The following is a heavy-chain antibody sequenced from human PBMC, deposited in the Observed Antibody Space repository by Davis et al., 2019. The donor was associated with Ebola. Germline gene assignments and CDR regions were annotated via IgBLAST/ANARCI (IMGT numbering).Heavy chain of an antibody. CDR1: GFSISTYW. CDR2: IIGDGSGT. Sequence: PGGSLRLSCTASGFSISTYWMHWVRQAPGKGLVWVSRIIGDGSGTYYVDSVKGRFTISRDNAKNSLYLQMNSLRAEDTAVYYCARDRGWLQFDYWGQGTLVTVSS. J-gene: IGHJ4*02. D-gene: IGHD5-24*01. CDR3: ARDRGWLQFDY. V-gene: IGHV3-74*01.